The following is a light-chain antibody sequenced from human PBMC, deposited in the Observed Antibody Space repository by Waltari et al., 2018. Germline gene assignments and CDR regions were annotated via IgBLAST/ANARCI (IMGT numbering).Light chain of an antibody. CDR3: CSYAGSYNFEV. J-gene: IGLJ1*01. CDR1: TRDIGNYNL. V-gene: IGLV2-23*02. CDR2: EVS. Sequence: QSALTPPASVSGPPGQQIPIPCSGTTRDIGNYNLVPWFQQTPGKAPKLMIFEVSKRPSGISSRFSGSKSGNTASLTISGLQPEDEANYYCCSYAGSYNFEVFGTGTKVTVL.